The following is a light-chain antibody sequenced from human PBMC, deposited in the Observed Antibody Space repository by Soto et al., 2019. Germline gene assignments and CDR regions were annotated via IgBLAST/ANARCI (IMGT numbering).Light chain of an antibody. CDR2: KAS. Sequence: DIQITQSPSTLSGSVGDRVTITCRASQTISSWLAWYQQKPGKAPKLLIYKASSLQSGVPSRFSGSGSGTEFTLTINSLQPDDFATYYCQQYHIYSGTFGQGTKV. CDR3: QQYHIYSGT. J-gene: IGKJ1*01. V-gene: IGKV1-5*03. CDR1: QTISSW.